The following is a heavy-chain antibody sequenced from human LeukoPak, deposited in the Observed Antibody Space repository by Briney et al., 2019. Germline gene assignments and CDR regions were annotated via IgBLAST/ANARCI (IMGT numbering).Heavy chain of an antibody. D-gene: IGHD3-10*01. V-gene: IGHV1-18*01. J-gene: IGHJ4*02. Sequence: ASVKVSWKTSGSTFTSYGISWVRQAPGEGLEWMGRISAYNGNTNYAQKLQGRVTMTTDTSTSTAYMELRSLRSDDTAVYYCAREWVYYGSGSYYNVWGQGTLVTVSS. CDR3: AREWVYYGSGSYYNV. CDR2: ISAYNGNT. CDR1: GSTFTSYG.